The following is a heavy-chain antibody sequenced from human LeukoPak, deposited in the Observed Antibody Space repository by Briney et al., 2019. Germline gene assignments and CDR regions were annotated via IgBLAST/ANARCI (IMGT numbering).Heavy chain of an antibody. CDR2: ISSSGGST. J-gene: IGHJ6*02. CDR1: GFTLRSLA. CDR3: AKGEAPGDMDV. D-gene: IGHD6-6*01. Sequence: GGSLRLSRAASGFTLRSLAMSDVPPAPGKGRGGVAAISSSGGSTYYRDSVKVRFTMSRDNSKNTLYLQMNSLRAEDTGVYYCAKGEAPGDMDVWGQGTTVTVSS. V-gene: IGHV3-23*01.